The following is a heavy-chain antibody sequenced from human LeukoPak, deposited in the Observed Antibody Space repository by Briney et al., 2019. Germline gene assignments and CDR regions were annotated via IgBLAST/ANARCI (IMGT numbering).Heavy chain of an antibody. J-gene: IGHJ4*02. CDR1: GYTFTGYF. D-gene: IGHD3-9*01. CDR2: INPNSGGT. Sequence: GASVKVSCKASGYTFTGYFIHWVRQAPGQGLEWMGWINPNSGGTNYAQKFQGRVTMTRDTSISTAYMELSRLRSDDTAVYYCAREGPYYDIPTVLVSPQFDYWGQGTLVTVSS. CDR3: AREGPYYDIPTVLVSPQFDY. V-gene: IGHV1-2*02.